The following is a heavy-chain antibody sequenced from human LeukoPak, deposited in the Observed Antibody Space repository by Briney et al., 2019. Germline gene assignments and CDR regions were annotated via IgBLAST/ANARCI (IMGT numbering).Heavy chain of an antibody. CDR2: IKGDGSEI. CDR1: GYTLSIHW. V-gene: IGHV3-7*04. CDR3: VRAPIVAAGLVDA. J-gene: IGHJ5*02. Sequence: GGSLRLLCAASGYTLSIHWMSWVRQAPGKGLEWVASIKGDGSEIYHVDSVKGRFTISRDNAKKLLYLQMNSLRAEDTAVYYCVRAPIVAAGLVDAWGQGTMVTVSS. D-gene: IGHD3/OR15-3a*01.